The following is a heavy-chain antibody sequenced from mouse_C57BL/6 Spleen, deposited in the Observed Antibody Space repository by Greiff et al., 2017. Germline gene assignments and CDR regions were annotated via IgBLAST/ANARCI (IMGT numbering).Heavy chain of an antibody. D-gene: IGHD2-1*01. CDR3: ARRDGKEDMDY. V-gene: IGHV1-80*01. Sequence: QVHLKQSGAELVKPGASVKISCKASGYAFSSYWMNWVKPRPGQGLEWIGQIYPGDGDTNYNGKFKGKATLTADKSSSTAYMQLSSLTSEDSAVYFCARRDGKEDMDYWGQGTSVTVSS. CDR1: GYAFSSYW. J-gene: IGHJ4*01. CDR2: IYPGDGDT.